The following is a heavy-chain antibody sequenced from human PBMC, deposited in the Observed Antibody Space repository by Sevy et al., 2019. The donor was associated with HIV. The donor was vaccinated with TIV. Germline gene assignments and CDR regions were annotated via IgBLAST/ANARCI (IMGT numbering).Heavy chain of an antibody. CDR2: FKSKIHGGTT. CDR3: TRWSGSQSIFDY. V-gene: IGHV3-49*04. CDR1: GFIFGDYG. J-gene: IGHJ4*02. Sequence: GGSRRLSCTASGFIFGDYGMSWVRQAPGKGLEWIAFFKSKIHGGTTENAASVKGRFTISRDDSNNIVYLQMSNLKTEDTAVYYCTRWSGSQSIFDYWGQGTLVTVSS. D-gene: IGHD1-26*01.